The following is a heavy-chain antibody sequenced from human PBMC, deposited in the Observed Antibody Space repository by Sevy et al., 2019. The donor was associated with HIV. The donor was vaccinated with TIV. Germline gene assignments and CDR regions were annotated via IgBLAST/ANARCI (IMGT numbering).Heavy chain of an antibody. V-gene: IGHV3-48*03. J-gene: IGHJ4*02. CDR3: ARDLPPSATIVPHFDY. Sequence: GGSLRLSCAASGFAFSSYDMHWVRQAPGKGLEWVLYITSSGTTINYADSVKGRFTISRDNAKNSLYLPMNSLRVEDTAVYYCARDLPPSATIVPHFDYWGQGTLVTVSS. D-gene: IGHD1-26*01. CDR1: GFAFSSYD. CDR2: ITSSGTTI.